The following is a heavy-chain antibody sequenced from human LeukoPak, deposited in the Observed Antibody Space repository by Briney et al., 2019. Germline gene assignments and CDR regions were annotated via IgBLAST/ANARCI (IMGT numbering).Heavy chain of an antibody. Sequence: GGSLRLSCAASGFTFSSYGMHWVRQAPGKGLEWVAFIRYDGSNKYYADSVKGRFTISRDNSKNTLYLQMNSLRAEDTAVYYCAKEGSRHQLIYHYYMDVWGKGTTVIISS. V-gene: IGHV3-30*02. J-gene: IGHJ6*03. CDR1: GFTFSSYG. D-gene: IGHD3-16*01. CDR2: IRYDGSNK. CDR3: AKEGSRHQLIYHYYMDV.